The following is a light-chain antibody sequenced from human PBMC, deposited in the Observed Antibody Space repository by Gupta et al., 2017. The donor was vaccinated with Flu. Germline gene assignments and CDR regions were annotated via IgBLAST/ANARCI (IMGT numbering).Light chain of an antibody. CDR2: GAS. CDR1: QDISHW. CDR3: QQTNSFPQK. V-gene: IGKV1-12*01. Sequence: DIRLTQSPSSVSASVGDRVTISCRSSQDISHWLAWYQQKPGRAPKLLISGASRLETGVSSRISGDGSGTAFPLTISSLQPEDFATYYCQQTNSFPQKFGQGTKVEIK. J-gene: IGKJ1*01.